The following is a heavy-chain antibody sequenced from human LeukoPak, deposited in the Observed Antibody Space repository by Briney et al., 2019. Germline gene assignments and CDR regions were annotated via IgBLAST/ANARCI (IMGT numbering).Heavy chain of an antibody. CDR3: ARATDGSYSALDY. CDR2: ISYDGSNE. CDR1: GFTFSSYS. V-gene: IGHV3-30*04. J-gene: IGHJ4*02. D-gene: IGHD1-26*01. Sequence: PGGSLRLSCAASGFTFSSYSMHWVRQTPGKGLEWVAVISYDGSNEYYADSVKGRFTLSRDNSKNTLYLQMNSLRSEDTAVYYCARATDGSYSALDYWGQGTLVTVSS.